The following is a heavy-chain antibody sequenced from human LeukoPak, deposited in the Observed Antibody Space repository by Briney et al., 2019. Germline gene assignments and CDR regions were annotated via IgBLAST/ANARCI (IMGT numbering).Heavy chain of an antibody. CDR2: IYYSGST. J-gene: IGHJ5*02. CDR1: GGSFSIGGYY. CDR3: ARDRAWEVAWASSGFDP. D-gene: IGHD2-15*01. V-gene: IGHV4-31*03. Sequence: SETLSLTCTVSGGSFSIGGYYWSWIRQHPGKGLEWIGYIYYSGSTYYNPSLKSRVTISVDTSKNQFSLKLSSVTAADTAVYYCARDRAWEVAWASSGFDPWGQGTLVTVSS.